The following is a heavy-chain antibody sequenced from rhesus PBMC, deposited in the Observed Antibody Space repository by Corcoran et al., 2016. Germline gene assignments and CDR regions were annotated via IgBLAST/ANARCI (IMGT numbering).Heavy chain of an antibody. D-gene: IGHD2-15*01. J-gene: IGHJ4*01. CDR3: AREPYCSSTYCSSFDY. V-gene: IGHV4S12*01. Sequence: QVQLQESGPGVVKPSETLSLTCAVSGGSISGYYYWTWIRQPPGKGLEGIGNIYSNRKSTNSTPSLKSRVTISKDTSKNQFSLKLSSVTATDPAVYYCAREPYCSSTYCSSFDYWGQGVLVTVSS. CDR1: GGSISGYYY. CDR2: IYSNRKST.